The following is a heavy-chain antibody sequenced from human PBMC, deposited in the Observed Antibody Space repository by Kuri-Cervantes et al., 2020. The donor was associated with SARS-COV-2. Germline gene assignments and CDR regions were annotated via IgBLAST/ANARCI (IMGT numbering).Heavy chain of an antibody. V-gene: IGHV4-59*01. Sequence: SETLSLTCNVSGGSIRSYFWSWIRQAPGKGLEWIGCMYFNGRTNYNPSLKRRVSMSVDTSKSQFSLNLASMSAADTAVYYCAKGARGDMDAFDIWGLGTMVIVSS. J-gene: IGHJ3*02. CDR2: MYFNGRT. CDR3: AKGARGDMDAFDI. CDR1: GGSIRSYF. D-gene: IGHD2-15*01.